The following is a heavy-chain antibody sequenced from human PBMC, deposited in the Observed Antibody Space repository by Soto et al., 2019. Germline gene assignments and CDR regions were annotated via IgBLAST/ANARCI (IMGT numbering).Heavy chain of an antibody. J-gene: IGHJ6*02. Sequence: QVQLVQSGAEVKKPGSSVKVSCKASGGTFSSYAISWVRQAPGQGLEWVGGIIPISDTTNYAQRFQGRVTITPDESTSTAYMELSSLRSEDTAVYYCARSQGSSTSLEIYYYYYYGMDVWGQGTTVTVSS. CDR3: ARSQGSSTSLEIYYYYYYGMDV. V-gene: IGHV1-69*01. D-gene: IGHD2-2*01. CDR2: IIPISDTT. CDR1: GGTFSSYA.